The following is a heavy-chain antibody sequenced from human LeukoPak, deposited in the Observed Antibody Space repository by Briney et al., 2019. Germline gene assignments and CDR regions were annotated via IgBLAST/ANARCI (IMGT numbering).Heavy chain of an antibody. CDR1: GGSFSGYY. CDR3: ARGQADYYGSGSFPF. Sequence: SETLSLTRAVYGGSFSGYYWSWIRQPSGKGLEWIGEINHSGSTNYNPSLKSRVTISVDTSKNQFSLKLSSVTAADTAVYYCARGQADYYGSGSFPFWGQGTLVTVSS. D-gene: IGHD3-10*01. CDR2: INHSGST. V-gene: IGHV4-34*01. J-gene: IGHJ4*02.